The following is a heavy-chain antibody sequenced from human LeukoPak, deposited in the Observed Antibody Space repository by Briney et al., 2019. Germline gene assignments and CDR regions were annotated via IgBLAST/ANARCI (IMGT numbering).Heavy chain of an antibody. CDR2: ISYDVSNK. CDR1: GFTFSSYA. J-gene: IGHJ4*02. V-gene: IGHV3-30-3*01. D-gene: IGHD6-19*01. Sequence: GRSLRLSRAASGFTFSSYAVHWVRQAPGKGLEWVAVISYDVSNKYYADSVKGRFTISRDNSKNTLYLQMNSPRAEDTAVYYCARDGRGGPGIAVACYFDYWGQGTLVTVSS. CDR3: ARDGRGGPGIAVACYFDY.